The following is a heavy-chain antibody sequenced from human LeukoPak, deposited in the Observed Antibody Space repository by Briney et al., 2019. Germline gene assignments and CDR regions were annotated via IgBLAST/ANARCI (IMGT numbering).Heavy chain of an antibody. J-gene: IGHJ4*02. CDR1: GFTFSSYG. V-gene: IGHV3-30*18. CDR2: ISYDGSNK. D-gene: IGHD5-18*01. Sequence: GRSLRLSCAASGFTFSSYGMHWVRQAPGKGLEWVAVISYDGSNKYYADSVKGRFTISRDNSKNTLYLQMNSLRAEGTAVYYCAKDQDSYGYDYWGQGTLVTVSS. CDR3: AKDQDSYGYDY.